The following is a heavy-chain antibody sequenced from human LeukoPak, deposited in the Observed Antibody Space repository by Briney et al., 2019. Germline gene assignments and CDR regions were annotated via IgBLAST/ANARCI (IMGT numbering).Heavy chain of an antibody. J-gene: IGHJ4*02. Sequence: GGSLRLSCAASGFSFSDFSMNWVRQAPGKGLEWLSYISFSGRTTNYADSVKGRFTISRDNARNSLFLQMTSLRAEDTAVYYCPKDAAVALDYWGQGTLVTVSS. CDR3: PKDAAVALDY. CDR1: GFSFSDFS. CDR2: ISFSGRTT. D-gene: IGHD6-19*01. V-gene: IGHV3-48*01.